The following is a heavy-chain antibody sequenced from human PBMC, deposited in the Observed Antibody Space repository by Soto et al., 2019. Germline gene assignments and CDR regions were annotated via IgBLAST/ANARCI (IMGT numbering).Heavy chain of an antibody. CDR3: AKDLGYSGYGGDDY. D-gene: IGHD5-12*01. CDR1: GFTFRSYG. CDR2: ISYDGSNK. J-gene: IGHJ4*02. V-gene: IGHV3-30*18. Sequence: SLSLSCAASGFTFRSYGMHWVRQAPGKGLEWVAVISYDGSNKYYADSVKGRFTISRDNSKNTLYLQMNSLRAEDTAVYYCAKDLGYSGYGGDDYWGQGTLVTVSS.